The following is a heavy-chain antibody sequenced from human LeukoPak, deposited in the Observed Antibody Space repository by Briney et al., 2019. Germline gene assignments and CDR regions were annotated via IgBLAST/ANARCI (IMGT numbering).Heavy chain of an antibody. CDR2: ISGGGSGT. Sequence: GGSLRLSCAASGFTFNTYAMAWVRQTPGKGLDRVSSISGGGSGTYYAHSVQGRFTIFRDNGNNTLYLRLNGLTAADTAFYYFAKVRGVGTHIWLLPWDLWGQGTLVTVSS. V-gene: IGHV3-23*01. D-gene: IGHD3-10*01. J-gene: IGHJ1*01. CDR3: AKVRGVGTHIWLLPWDL. CDR1: GFTFNTYA.